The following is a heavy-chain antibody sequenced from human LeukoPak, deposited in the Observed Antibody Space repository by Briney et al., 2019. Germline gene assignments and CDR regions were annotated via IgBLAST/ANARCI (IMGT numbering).Heavy chain of an antibody. J-gene: IGHJ6*02. D-gene: IGHD6-13*01. CDR2: IRYDGSNK. V-gene: IGHV3-30*02. CDR1: GFTFSSYG. CDR3: AKGSSSSWYYYYYGMDV. Sequence: GGSLRLSCAASGFTFSSYGMHWVRQAPGKGLEWVAFIRYDGSNKYYADSVKGRFTISRDNSKNTLYLQMNSLRAEDTAVYYCAKGSSSSWYYYYYGMDVWGQGTTVTVSS.